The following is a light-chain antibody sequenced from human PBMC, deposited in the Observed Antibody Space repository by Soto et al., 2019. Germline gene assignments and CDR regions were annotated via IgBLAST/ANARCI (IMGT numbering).Light chain of an antibody. CDR1: SSNIGAGYD. CDR2: GNT. V-gene: IGLV1-40*01. Sequence: QSVLTQPPSMSGAPGQGVTISCTGSSSNIGAGYDVHWYQQVPGTAPKLLIYGNTNRPSGVPDRFSASKSGTSASLAITGLQAEDEADYYCQSYDSSLIVSKVFGTGTKLTVL. CDR3: QSYDSSLIVSKV. J-gene: IGLJ1*01.